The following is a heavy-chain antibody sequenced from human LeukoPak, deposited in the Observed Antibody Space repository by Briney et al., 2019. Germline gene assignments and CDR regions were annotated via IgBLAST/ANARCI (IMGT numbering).Heavy chain of an antibody. V-gene: IGHV3-30*04. CDR2: ISYDGSNK. J-gene: IGHJ4*02. Sequence: GGSLRLSCAASGFTFSSYAMHWVRQAPGKGLEWVAVISYDGSNKYYADSVKGRFTISRDNSKNTLYLQMNSLRAEDTAVYYCARAIHREYPFDNWGQGILVTVSS. CDR1: GFTFSSYA. D-gene: IGHD2/OR15-2a*01. CDR3: ARAIHREYPFDN.